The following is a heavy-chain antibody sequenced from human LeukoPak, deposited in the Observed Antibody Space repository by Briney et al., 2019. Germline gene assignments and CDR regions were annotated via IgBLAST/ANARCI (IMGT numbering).Heavy chain of an antibody. CDR3: ATGRDYYGSGSYYNPIDY. D-gene: IGHD3-10*01. CDR2: ISGSGGST. V-gene: IGHV3-23*01. CDR1: GFTFSSYA. J-gene: IGHJ4*02. Sequence: GGSLRLSCAASGFTFSSYAMSWVRQAPGKGLERVSAISGSGGSTYYADSVKGRFTISRDNSKNTLYLQMNSLRAEDTAVYYCATGRDYYGSGSYYNPIDYWGQGTLVTVSS.